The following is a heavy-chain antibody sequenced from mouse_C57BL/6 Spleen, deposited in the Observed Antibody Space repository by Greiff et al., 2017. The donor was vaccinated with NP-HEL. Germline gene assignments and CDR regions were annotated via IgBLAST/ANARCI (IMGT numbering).Heavy chain of an antibody. V-gene: IGHV3-6*01. CDR1: GYSITSGYY. Sequence: EVQVVESGPGLVKPSQSLSLTCSVTGYSITSGYYWNWIRQFPGNKLEWMGYISYDGSNNYNPSLKNRISITRDTSKNQFFLKLNSVTTEDTATYYCASLLGSSYYFDYWGQGTTLTVSS. D-gene: IGHD1-1*01. J-gene: IGHJ2*01. CDR3: ASLLGSSYYFDY. CDR2: ISYDGSN.